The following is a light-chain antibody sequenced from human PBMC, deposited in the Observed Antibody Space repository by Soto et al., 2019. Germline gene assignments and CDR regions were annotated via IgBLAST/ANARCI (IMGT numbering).Light chain of an antibody. CDR3: QQYGSSPRT. CDR2: GAS. Sequence: EIVLTQFPDTLSLSPGERATLSCRASQSVSSSSLAWYQQKRGQAPRLLIHGASSRATGIPDRFSCSGSGTDFTLTISRLEPEDFAVYYCQQYGSSPRTFGQGTKVEV. V-gene: IGKV3-20*01. CDR1: QSVSSSS. J-gene: IGKJ1*01.